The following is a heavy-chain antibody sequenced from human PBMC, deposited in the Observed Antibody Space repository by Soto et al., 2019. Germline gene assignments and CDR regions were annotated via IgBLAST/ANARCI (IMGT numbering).Heavy chain of an antibody. D-gene: IGHD4-4*01. J-gene: IGHJ2*01. CDR2: ISYDGRSK. V-gene: IGHV3-30*04. Sequence: QVQLVESGGGVVQPGRSLRLSCAASGFTFSSYAMHWVRQAPGKGLEWVAVISYDGRSKYYADSVKGRFTISRDNPKTTLYLPMNSLRAEDTAVYYCARPLWRNDYNWGYFDLWGRGTLVTVSS. CDR1: GFTFSSYA. CDR3: ARPLWRNDYNWGYFDL.